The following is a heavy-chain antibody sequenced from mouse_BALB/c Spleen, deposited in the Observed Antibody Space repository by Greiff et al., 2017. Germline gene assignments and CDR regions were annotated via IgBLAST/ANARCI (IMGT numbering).Heavy chain of an antibody. V-gene: IGHV14-1*02. CDR2: IDPENGNT. Sequence: VQLKESGAELVRPGALVKLSCKASGFNIKDYYMHWVKQRPEQGLEWIGWIDPENGNTIYDPKFQGKASITADTSSNTAYLQLSSLTSEDTAVYYCAIYGYGDYWGQGTTLTVSS. CDR3: AIYGYGDY. CDR1: GFNIKDYY. D-gene: IGHD1-2*01. J-gene: IGHJ2*01.